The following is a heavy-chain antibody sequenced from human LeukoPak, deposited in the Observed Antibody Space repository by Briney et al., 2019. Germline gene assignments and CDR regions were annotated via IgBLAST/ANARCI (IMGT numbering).Heavy chain of an antibody. CDR3: ARDGQTYYDFWRGYHYYMDV. Sequence: ASVKVSCKASGYTFTSYGISWVRQAPGQGLEWMGWISAYNGNTNYAQKLQGRVTMTTDTSTSTAYMELRSLRSDDTAVYYCARDGQTYYDFWRGYHYYMDVWGKGTTVTVSS. D-gene: IGHD3-3*01. CDR1: GYTFTSYG. CDR2: ISAYNGNT. V-gene: IGHV1-18*01. J-gene: IGHJ6*03.